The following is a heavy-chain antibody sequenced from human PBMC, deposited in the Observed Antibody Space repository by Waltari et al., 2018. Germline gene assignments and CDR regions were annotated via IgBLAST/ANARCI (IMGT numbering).Heavy chain of an antibody. V-gene: IGHV3-13*01. J-gene: IGHJ2*01. Sequence: EVQLVESGGGLVQPGGSLRLSCAASGFTFSNYDMHWVRQATGKGLEWVSGIGTAGDTYYPGSVKGRFTISRENAKNSLYLQMNSLRAGDTAVYYCARASSSPVWYFDLWGRGTLVTVSS. CDR3: ARASSSPVWYFDL. CDR2: IGTAGDT. CDR1: GFTFSNYD. D-gene: IGHD6-13*01.